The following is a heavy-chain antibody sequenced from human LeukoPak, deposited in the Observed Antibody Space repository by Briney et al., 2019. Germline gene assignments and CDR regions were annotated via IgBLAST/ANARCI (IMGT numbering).Heavy chain of an antibody. CDR2: MNPNSGNT. V-gene: IGHV1-8*01. J-gene: IGHJ4*01. D-gene: IGHD3-22*01. Sequence: ASVKVSCKASGYTFTSYDINWVRQATGKGLEWMGCMNPNSGNTGYAQKFQGRVTMTRNTSISTAYMELSSRRSKDTAVYYCARTYYYVSSGSNSFDNWGAGTLLTVSS. CDR1: GYTFTSYD. CDR3: ARTYYYVSSGSNSFDN.